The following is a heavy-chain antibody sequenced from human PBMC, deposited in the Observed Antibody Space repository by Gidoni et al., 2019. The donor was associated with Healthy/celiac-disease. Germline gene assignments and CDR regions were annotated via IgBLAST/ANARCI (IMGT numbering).Heavy chain of an antibody. Sequence: QVQLQESGPGLVKPSETLSLTCTVSGGSISSYYWSWIRQPPGKGLEWIGYIYYSGSTNYNPSLKSRVTISVDTSKNQFTLKVSSVTAADTAVYYCARDLDYWGQGTLVTVSS. V-gene: IGHV4-59*01. J-gene: IGHJ4*02. CDR1: GGSISSYY. CDR2: IYYSGST. CDR3: ARDLDY.